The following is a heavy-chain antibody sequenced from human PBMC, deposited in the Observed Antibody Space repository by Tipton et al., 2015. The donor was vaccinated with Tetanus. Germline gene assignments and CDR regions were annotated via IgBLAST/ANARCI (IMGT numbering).Heavy chain of an antibody. Sequence: GSLRLSCAASGFTFSGHWMHWVRQAPGKGLEWVSRSNGDGRSTGYAESVKGRFTISRDNAKNSLYLQMNSLRAEDTAMYYCARITGDRSFDLWGRGTQVTVSS. CDR1: GFTFSGHW. CDR2: SNGDGRST. J-gene: IGHJ2*01. D-gene: IGHD7-27*01. V-gene: IGHV3-74*01. CDR3: ARITGDRSFDL.